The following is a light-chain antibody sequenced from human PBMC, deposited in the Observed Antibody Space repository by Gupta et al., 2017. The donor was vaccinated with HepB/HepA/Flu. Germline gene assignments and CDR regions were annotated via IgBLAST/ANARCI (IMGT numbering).Light chain of an antibody. Sequence: QSVLTQPPSASGTPGQTVSISCAGCRSNIGINYVYWYQQPPGTAPNVLIYENNQRPAGVPDRFSGSKSGTSAFLAISVLRDEDEGDYYCASGDNGMAEVFGGGTKLTVL. CDR3: ASGDNGMAEV. V-gene: IGLV1-47*01. CDR2: ENN. CDR1: RSNIGINY. J-gene: IGLJ2*01.